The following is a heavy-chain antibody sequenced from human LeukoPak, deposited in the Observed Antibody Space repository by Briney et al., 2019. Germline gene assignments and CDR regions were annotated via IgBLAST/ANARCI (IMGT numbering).Heavy chain of an antibody. CDR1: GFTFSSYG. Sequence: GGSLRLSCAASGFTFSSYGMHWVRQAPGKGLEWVAVIWYDGSNKYYADSVKGRFTISRDNAKNSLYLQMNSLRAEDTAVYYCARGYGGNSGYFQHWGQGTLVTVSS. V-gene: IGHV3-33*01. J-gene: IGHJ1*01. CDR2: IWYDGSNK. CDR3: ARGYGGNSGYFQH. D-gene: IGHD4-23*01.